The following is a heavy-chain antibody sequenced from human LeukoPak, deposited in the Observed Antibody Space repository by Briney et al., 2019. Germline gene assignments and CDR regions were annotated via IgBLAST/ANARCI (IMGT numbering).Heavy chain of an antibody. CDR1: GGSISISSYY. CDR2: IYYSGST. V-gene: IGHV4-39*01. D-gene: IGHD6-6*01. CDR3: ASLSLAARLAELDY. Sequence: SETLSLTCTVSGGSISISSYYWGWIRQPPGKGLEWIGSIYYSGSTYYNPSLKSRVTISVDTSKNQFSLKLSSVTAADTAVYYCASLSLAARLAELDYWGQGTLVTVSS. J-gene: IGHJ4*02.